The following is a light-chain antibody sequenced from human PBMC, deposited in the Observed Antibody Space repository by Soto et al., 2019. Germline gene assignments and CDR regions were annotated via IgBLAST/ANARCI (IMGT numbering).Light chain of an antibody. J-gene: IGKJ1*01. CDR3: QQYSNWPRT. Sequence: EIVMTQFPATLSVSPGERATLSCRASQSVRSNLAWYQQKPGQAPRLLIFAASTRATVIPARFRGSGSGTEFTLTISDLQSEDFAVSYCQQYSNWPRTFGQVTKVEIK. V-gene: IGKV3-15*01. CDR1: QSVRSN. CDR2: AAS.